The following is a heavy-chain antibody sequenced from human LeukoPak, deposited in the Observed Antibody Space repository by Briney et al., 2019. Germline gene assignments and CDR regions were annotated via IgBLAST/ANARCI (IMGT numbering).Heavy chain of an antibody. Sequence: ASVKVSCKASGYTFTGYYMHWVRQAPGQGLEWMGWIDSKTGNPTYAQGFTGRFVFSLDTPVTTAYLQISSLKAEDTAVHYCARDVGYYDSSGYYLGWFDPWGQGTLVTVSS. V-gene: IGHV7-4-1*02. CDR1: GYTFTGYY. J-gene: IGHJ5*02. CDR2: IDSKTGNP. D-gene: IGHD3-22*01. CDR3: ARDVGYYDSSGYYLGWFDP.